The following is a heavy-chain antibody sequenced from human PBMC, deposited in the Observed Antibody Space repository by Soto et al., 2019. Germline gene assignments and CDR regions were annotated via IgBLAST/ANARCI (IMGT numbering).Heavy chain of an antibody. J-gene: IGHJ4*02. Sequence: QVQLQQWGAGLLKPSETLSLTCAVYGRSFSGYYWSWIRQPPGKGLEWLGEINHSGSTNYNPSLKRRVTISVDTSKNQFSLKLSSVTAADTAVYYCARGTYSSGWYGTPVDYWGQGTLVTVSS. CDR3: ARGTYSSGWYGTPVDY. CDR2: INHSGST. D-gene: IGHD6-19*01. V-gene: IGHV4-34*01. CDR1: GRSFSGYY.